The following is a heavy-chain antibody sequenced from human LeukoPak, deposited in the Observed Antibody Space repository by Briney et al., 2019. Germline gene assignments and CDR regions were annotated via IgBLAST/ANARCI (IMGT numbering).Heavy chain of an antibody. CDR3: ARDSYITMVRGADAFDI. J-gene: IGHJ3*02. D-gene: IGHD3-10*01. CDR2: IIPIFGTA. Sequence: SVKVSCKASGGTFSSYAISWVRQAPGQGLEWMGGIIPIFGTANYAQKFQGRVTITTDESTSTAYMELSSLRSEDTAVYYCARDSYITMVRGADAFDIWGQGTMVTVSS. CDR1: GGTFSSYA. V-gene: IGHV1-69*05.